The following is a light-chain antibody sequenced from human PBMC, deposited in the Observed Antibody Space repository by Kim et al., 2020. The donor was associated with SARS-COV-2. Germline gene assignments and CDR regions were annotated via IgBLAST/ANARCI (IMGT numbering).Light chain of an antibody. V-gene: IGKV3-20*01. CDR1: RSVSISY. J-gene: IGKJ2*01. CDR2: GAS. Sequence: LSPGEGVPLSCRASRSVSISYLDWCQQKPGQAPRLLIHGASSRATGIPDRFSGSGSGTDFSLTISRLEPEDFAVYYCQQYGSSPRTFGQGTKLEI. CDR3: QQYGSSPRT.